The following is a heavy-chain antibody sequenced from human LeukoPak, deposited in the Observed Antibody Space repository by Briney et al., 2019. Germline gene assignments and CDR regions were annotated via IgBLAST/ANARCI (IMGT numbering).Heavy chain of an antibody. CDR2: ISYHGTDK. D-gene: IGHD3-22*01. V-gene: IGHV3-30*18. CDR3: AKPRHDYYDSSGYYFDY. Sequence: TGGSLRLSCAAFGFTFSTYGMHWVRQAPGKGLEWVAVISYHGTDKYYADSLKGRFTISRDNSKNTLYLQIDSLRAEDTAVYYCAKPRHDYYDSSGYYFDYWGQGTLVTVSS. J-gene: IGHJ4*02. CDR1: GFTFSTYG.